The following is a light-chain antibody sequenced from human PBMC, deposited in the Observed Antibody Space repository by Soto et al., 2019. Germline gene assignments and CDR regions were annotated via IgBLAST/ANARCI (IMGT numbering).Light chain of an antibody. J-gene: IGKJ5*01. CDR2: GAS. Sequence: DIQLTQSPSFLSASVGDRVTITCRASQGISGYLAWYQEKPGQAPKLLIYGASTLQSGVPSRFSGSGSGTEFTLTISSLQPEDFASYYCQQLNFYPITFGQGTRLEIK. V-gene: IGKV1-9*01. CDR1: QGISGY. CDR3: QQLNFYPIT.